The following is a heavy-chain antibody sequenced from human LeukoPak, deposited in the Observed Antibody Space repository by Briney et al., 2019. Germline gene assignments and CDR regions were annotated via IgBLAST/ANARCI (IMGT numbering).Heavy chain of an antibody. D-gene: IGHD6-19*01. CDR3: ATDMSIAVAGRFDY. J-gene: IGHJ4*02. CDR2: FDPEDGET. V-gene: IGHV1-24*01. CDR1: GYTLTELS. Sequence: ASVKVSWKVSGYTLTELSMHWVRQAPGKGLEWMGGFDPEDGETIYAQKFQGRVTMTEDTSTDTAYMELSSLRSEDTAVYYCATDMSIAVAGRFDYWGQGTLVTVSS.